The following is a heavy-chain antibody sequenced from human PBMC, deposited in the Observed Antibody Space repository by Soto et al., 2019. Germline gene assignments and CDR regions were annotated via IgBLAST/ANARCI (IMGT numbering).Heavy chain of an antibody. J-gene: IGHJ6*02. Sequence: QVQLGQSGAEVKKPGASVKVSCKASGYTVTSYDITWVRQATGQGLEWMGWMNPNSGTTGYAQKFQGRVTMTRNTSISTAYMELIRLRSEDTAVYYCATDQEGIDVWGQGTTVNVSS. CDR1: GYTVTSYD. CDR2: MNPNSGTT. CDR3: ATDQEGIDV. D-gene: IGHD2-2*01. V-gene: IGHV1-8*01.